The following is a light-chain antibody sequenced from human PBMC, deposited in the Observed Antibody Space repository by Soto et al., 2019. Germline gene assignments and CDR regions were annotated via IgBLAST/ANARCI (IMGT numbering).Light chain of an antibody. J-gene: IGKJ4*01. CDR3: QQYSTYSL. Sequence: DIQMTQSPSTLSASVGDRVTITCRASQSISSWVAWYQQKPGTAPKLLIYDASSLESGVPSRFSGSGSGTEFTLTISSLQPDDFATYYCQQYSTYSLFGGGTKVEIK. CDR2: DAS. V-gene: IGKV1-5*01. CDR1: QSISSW.